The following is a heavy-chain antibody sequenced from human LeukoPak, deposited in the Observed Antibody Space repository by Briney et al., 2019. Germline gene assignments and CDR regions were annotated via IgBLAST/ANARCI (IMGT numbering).Heavy chain of an antibody. CDR1: GFTFSSYS. CDR2: ISSSSSYI. J-gene: IGHJ4*02. Sequence: GGSLRLSCAASGFTFSSYSTNWVRQAPGKGLEWVSSISSSSSYIYYADSVKGRFTISRDNAKNSLYLQMNSLRAEDTAVYYCARGWVRAVAGPNDYWGQGTLVTVSS. CDR3: ARGWVRAVAGPNDY. V-gene: IGHV3-21*01. D-gene: IGHD6-19*01.